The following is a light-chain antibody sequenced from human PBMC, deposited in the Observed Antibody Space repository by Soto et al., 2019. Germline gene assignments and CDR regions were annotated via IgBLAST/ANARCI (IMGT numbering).Light chain of an antibody. J-gene: IGKJ3*01. CDR2: GAS. V-gene: IGKV3D-15*01. CDR1: QSVSSN. CDR3: QQYNNWPLFT. Sequence: EIVVTQSRATLSGSPGERSTLSGRASQSVSSNLAWYQQKPGQAPRLLIYGASTRATGIPARFSGSGSGTEFTLTISSLQSEDFAVYYCQQYNNWPLFTFGPGTKVDIK.